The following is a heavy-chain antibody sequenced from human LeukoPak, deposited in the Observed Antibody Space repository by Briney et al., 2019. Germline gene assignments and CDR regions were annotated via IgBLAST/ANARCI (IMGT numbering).Heavy chain of an antibody. Sequence: SETLSLTCTVSGGSISSSSYYWGWIRQTPGKGLEWIGNIYYSGSTYYNPSLKSRVTTSVDTSKDQFSLKLSSVTAADTAVYYCARVDYYGSGSSRYYYYMDVWGKGTTVTVSS. J-gene: IGHJ6*03. CDR3: ARVDYYGSGSSRYYYYMDV. CDR1: GGSISSSSYY. CDR2: IYYSGST. D-gene: IGHD3-10*01. V-gene: IGHV4-39*01.